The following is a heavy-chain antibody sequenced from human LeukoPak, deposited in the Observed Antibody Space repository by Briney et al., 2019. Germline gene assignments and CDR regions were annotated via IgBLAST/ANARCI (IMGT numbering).Heavy chain of an antibody. V-gene: IGHV3-74*01. J-gene: IGHJ5*02. CDR2: IKRDGSMT. CDR1: GFTFSGYW. CDR3: ASQVVGAAFDP. D-gene: IGHD2-15*01. Sequence: PGGSLRLSCVASGFTFSGYWMHWVRQPPGKGLVWVSRIKRDGSMTNYADSVKGRFTISRDNAKNTLYLQMNSLRAEDTAVYYCASQVVGAAFDPWGQGTLVTVSS.